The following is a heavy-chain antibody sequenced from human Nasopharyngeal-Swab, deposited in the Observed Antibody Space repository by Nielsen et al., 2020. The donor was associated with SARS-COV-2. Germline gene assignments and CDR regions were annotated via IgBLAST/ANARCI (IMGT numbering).Heavy chain of an antibody. CDR2: TKQDGSEK. D-gene: IGHD5-18*01. CDR3: AREDTAMGNGMDV. J-gene: IGHJ6*02. V-gene: IGHV3-7*01. CDR1: GFTFSSYW. Sequence: SLKIPCAASGFTFSSYWMSWVRQAPGKGLEGVANTKQDGSEKYYVDSVKGRFTISRDNAKNSLYLQMNSLRAEDTAVYYCAREDTAMGNGMDVWGQGTTVTVSS.